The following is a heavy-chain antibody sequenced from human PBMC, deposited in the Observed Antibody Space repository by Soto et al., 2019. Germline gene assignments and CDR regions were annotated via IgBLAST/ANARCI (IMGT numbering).Heavy chain of an antibody. CDR3: TRHVGSYWYFDI. D-gene: IGHD1-26*01. V-gene: IGHV3-66*04. J-gene: IGHJ2*01. Sequence: PGGSLRLSCAASGFTVSSNYMSWVRQAPGKGLEWISVIYSGGSTYYADSVKGRFTISTDNFKDTLYLQMNSLRVDDTAMYYCTRHVGSYWYFDIWGRGTLVTVSS. CDR2: IYSGGST. CDR1: GFTVSSNY.